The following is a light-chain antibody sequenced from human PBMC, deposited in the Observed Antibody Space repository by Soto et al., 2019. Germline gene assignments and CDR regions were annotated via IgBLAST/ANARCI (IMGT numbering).Light chain of an antibody. CDR2: GAS. CDR3: QQYDNYST. Sequence: EIVLTQSPGTLSLSPGERATLSCRASQSVSSSYVAWYQQKPGQAPRLLIYGASSRATGIPDRFSGSGSGTEFTLTISSLQPDDSATYYCQQYDNYSTFGGGTKVDIK. CDR1: QSVSSSY. J-gene: IGKJ4*01. V-gene: IGKV3-20*01.